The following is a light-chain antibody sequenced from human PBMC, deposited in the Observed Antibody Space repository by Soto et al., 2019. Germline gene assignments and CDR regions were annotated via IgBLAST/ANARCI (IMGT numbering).Light chain of an antibody. CDR3: GSWDNSLGVEL. V-gene: IGLV1-51*01. Sequence: QSVLTQPPSVSAAPGQKVSISCSGSSANIGNEYVSWYQQLPGTAPKLLIYDNNRRPSGIPDRFSGSKSGTSATLDITGLQTGEEAEYFCGSWDNSLGVELFGGGTKLTVL. J-gene: IGLJ2*01. CDR1: SANIGNEY. CDR2: DNN.